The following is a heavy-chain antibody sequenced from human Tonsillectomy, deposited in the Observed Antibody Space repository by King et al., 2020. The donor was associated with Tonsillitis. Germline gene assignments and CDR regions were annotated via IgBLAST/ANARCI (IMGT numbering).Heavy chain of an antibody. CDR3: ARDDDEWAGYNSIDY. CDR2: ITSGSYI. Sequence: VQLVESGGGLVKPGGSLRLSCAASGFTFSTSSMNWVRQAPGKGLEWVSSITSGSYIFFADSLKGRFAISRDNAKNSLYLDMNSLRAEDTAVYYCARDDDEWAGYNSIDYWGRGTLVTVSS. J-gene: IGHJ4*02. D-gene: IGHD5-24*01. CDR1: GFTFSTSS. V-gene: IGHV3-21*01.